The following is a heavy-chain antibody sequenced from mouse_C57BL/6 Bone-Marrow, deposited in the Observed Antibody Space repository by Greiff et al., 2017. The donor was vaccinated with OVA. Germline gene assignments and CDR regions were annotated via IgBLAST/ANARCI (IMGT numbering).Heavy chain of an antibody. D-gene: IGHD2-1*01. CDR1: GYTFTSYW. V-gene: IGHV1-55*01. CDR3: AGFYYGNHGYAMDY. Sequence: QVQLQQPGAELVKPGASVKMSCKASGYTFTSYWITWVKQRPGQGLEWIGDIYPGSGSTNYNEKFKSKATLTVDTSSSTAYMQLSSLTSEDSAVYYCAGFYYGNHGYAMDYWGQGTSVTVSS. J-gene: IGHJ4*01. CDR2: IYPGSGST.